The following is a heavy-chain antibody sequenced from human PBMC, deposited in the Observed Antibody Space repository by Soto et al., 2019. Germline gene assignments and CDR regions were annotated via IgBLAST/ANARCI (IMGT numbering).Heavy chain of an antibody. CDR3: ARDHDTFKGVQADGMDV. CDR1: GFTFSSYW. V-gene: IGHV3-7*03. D-gene: IGHD2-8*01. CDR2: IKQDGSEK. J-gene: IGHJ6*02. Sequence: GGSLRLSCAASGFTFSSYWMSWVRQAPGKGLEWVANIKQDGSEKYYVDSVKGRFTISRDNAKNSLYLQMNSLRAEDTAVYYCARDHDTFKGVQADGMDVWGQGTKVTVSS.